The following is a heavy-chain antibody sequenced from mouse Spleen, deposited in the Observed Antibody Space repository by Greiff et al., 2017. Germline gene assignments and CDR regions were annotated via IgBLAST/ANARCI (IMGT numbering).Heavy chain of an antibody. CDR1: GFSLTGYG. D-gene: IGHD3-2*02. CDR2: IWGDGST. Sequence: VQRVESGPGLVAPSQSLSITCTASGFSLTGYGVNWVRQPPGKGLEWLGMIWGDGSTDYNSALKSRLSISKDNSKSQVFLKMNSLQTDDTARYYCARAPLGYGYVDYWGQGTTLTVSS. V-gene: IGHV2-6-7*01. CDR3: ARAPLGYGYVDY. J-gene: IGHJ2*01.